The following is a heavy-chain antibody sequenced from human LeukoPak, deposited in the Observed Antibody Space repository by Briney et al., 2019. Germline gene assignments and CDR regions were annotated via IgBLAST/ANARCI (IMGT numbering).Heavy chain of an antibody. Sequence: GRSLRLSCAAPGFTFSSYAMHRVRQAPGKGLEWVAVISYDGSNKYYADSVKGRFTISRDNSKNTLYLQMNSLRAEDTAVYYCARDRFGRSIDYWGQGTLVTVSS. CDR1: GFTFSSYA. J-gene: IGHJ4*02. CDR2: ISYDGSNK. CDR3: ARDRFGRSIDY. D-gene: IGHD3-10*01. V-gene: IGHV3-30-3*01.